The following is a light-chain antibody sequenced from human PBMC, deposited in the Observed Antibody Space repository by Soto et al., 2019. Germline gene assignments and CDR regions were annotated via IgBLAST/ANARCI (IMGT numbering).Light chain of an antibody. CDR2: GAS. CDR1: QRFGSTS. CDR3: QHSASSPIT. V-gene: IGKV3-20*01. J-gene: IGKJ4*01. Sequence: LMLARRAVRLSPGARDSQSYRASQRFGSTSLAWYQQKPGQSPRLLIYGASSRATGIPDRFSGSGSGTDFTLTISSLEPEDFALYYCQHSASSPITFGGGTKVDIK.